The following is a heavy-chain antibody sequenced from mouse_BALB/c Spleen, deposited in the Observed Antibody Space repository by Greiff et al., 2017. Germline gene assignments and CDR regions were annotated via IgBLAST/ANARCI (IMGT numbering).Heavy chain of an antibody. D-gene: IGHD1-1*01. CDR2: IDPSDSYT. Sequence: QVQLQQPGAELVKPGASVKLSCKASGYTFTSYWMHWVKQRPGQGLEWIGEIDPSDSYTNYNQKFKGKATLTVDKSSSTAYMQLSSLTSEDSAVYYCARITTVVFDDWGQGTTLTVSS. CDR3: ARITTVVFDD. J-gene: IGHJ2*01. V-gene: IGHV1-69*02. CDR1: GYTFTSYW.